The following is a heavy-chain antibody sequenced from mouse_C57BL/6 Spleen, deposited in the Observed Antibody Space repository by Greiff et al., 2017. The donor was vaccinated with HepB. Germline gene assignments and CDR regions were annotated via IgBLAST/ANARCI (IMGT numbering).Heavy chain of an antibody. CDR1: GYTFTSYE. CDR2: IYPRDGST. D-gene: IGHD2-4*01. J-gene: IGHJ3*01. V-gene: IGHV1-85*01. CDR3: ALYDYDGSFAY. Sequence: QVQLQQSGPELVKPGASVKLSCKASGYTFTSYEINWVKQRPGQGLEWIGWIYPRDGSTKYNEKFKGKATLPVDTSSSTAYMELHNLTSEDSAVYFCALYDYDGSFAYWGQGTLVTVSA.